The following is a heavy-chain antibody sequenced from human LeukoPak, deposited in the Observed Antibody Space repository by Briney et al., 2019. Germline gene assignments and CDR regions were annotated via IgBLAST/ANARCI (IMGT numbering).Heavy chain of an antibody. Sequence: GASVKVSCKASGYTFTGYYIHWVRQAPGQGLEWMGWISPNSGGTDYAQKFQGRVTMTRDTSISTAYMDLNRLRSDDTAVYYCARDLSSGWYDYWGQGTLVTVSS. J-gene: IGHJ4*02. CDR2: ISPNSGGT. CDR1: GYTFTGYY. V-gene: IGHV1-2*02. D-gene: IGHD6-19*01. CDR3: ARDLSSGWYDY.